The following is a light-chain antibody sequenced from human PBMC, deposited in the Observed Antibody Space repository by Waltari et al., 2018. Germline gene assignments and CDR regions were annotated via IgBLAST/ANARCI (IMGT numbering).Light chain of an antibody. CDR2: KAS. J-gene: IGKJ1*01. CDR1: QNINIW. V-gene: IGKV1-5*03. Sequence: DLQITQSPSTPSVSVGDRVTITCRASQNINIWLAWYQQKPGKAPNLLIYKASSLESGVPSRFSGGGSGTEFTLTISSLQPDDFATYYCQQYSIYSWTFGQGTKVEVK. CDR3: QQYSIYSWT.